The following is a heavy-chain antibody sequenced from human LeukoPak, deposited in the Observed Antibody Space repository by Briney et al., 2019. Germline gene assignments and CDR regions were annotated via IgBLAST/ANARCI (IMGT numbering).Heavy chain of an antibody. CDR2: ISWNSGSI. CDR1: GFTFDDYA. J-gene: IGHJ6*02. Sequence: QPGRSLRLSCAASGFTFDDYAMHWVRQAPGKGLEWVSGISWNSGSIGYADSVKGRFTISRDNAKNSLYLQMNSLRAEDTALYYCAKDTGGPSHRRFRVYYYYYGMDVWGQGTTVTVSS. CDR3: AKDTGGPSHRRFRVYYYYYGMDV. V-gene: IGHV3-9*01. D-gene: IGHD7-27*01.